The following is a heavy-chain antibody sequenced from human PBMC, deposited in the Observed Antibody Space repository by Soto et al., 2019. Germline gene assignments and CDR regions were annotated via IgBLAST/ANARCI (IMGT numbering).Heavy chain of an antibody. CDR1: EFTFRSYW. D-gene: IGHD1-7*01. V-gene: IGHV3-74*01. J-gene: IGHJ3*01. CDR2: ISGDGSST. CDR3: ARSLPGTYGAFDL. Sequence: GGSLRLSCAASEFTFRSYWMHWVRQSPGKGLVWVSRISGDGSSTSYADSVKGRFTISRDNAKNTMNLQMDSLRAEDTAVYYYARSLPGTYGAFDLWGQGTMVTVSS.